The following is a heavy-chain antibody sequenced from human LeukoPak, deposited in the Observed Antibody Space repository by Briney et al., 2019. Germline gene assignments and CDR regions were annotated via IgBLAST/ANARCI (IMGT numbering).Heavy chain of an antibody. J-gene: IGHJ4*02. D-gene: IGHD4-17*01. CDR3: ANPTTVTTTLYFDY. CDR2: ISGSGVST. CDR1: GFTFSSYA. Sequence: GGSLRLSCAASGFTFSSYAMSWVRQAPGKGLEWVSTISGSGVSTYYADSVKGRFTISRDNSKNTLYLQMNSLRAEDTAVYYCANPTTVTTTLYFDYWGQGTLVTVSS. V-gene: IGHV3-23*01.